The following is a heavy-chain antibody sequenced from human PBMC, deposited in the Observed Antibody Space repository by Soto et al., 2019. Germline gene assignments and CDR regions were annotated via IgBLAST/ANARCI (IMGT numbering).Heavy chain of an antibody. Sequence: EVQLVESGGGLVQPGGSLRVSCAASGLTVSNNSMNWVRQAPGKGLEWVSITFSGGSTYYADSVKGRFTISRHNSKNTLHLQMNSLTAEDTAVYYCARAGVYSSANMDVWGKGATVTVSS. CDR3: ARAGVYSSANMDV. CDR1: GLTVSNNS. CDR2: TFSGGST. V-gene: IGHV3-66*01. D-gene: IGHD6-25*01. J-gene: IGHJ6*03.